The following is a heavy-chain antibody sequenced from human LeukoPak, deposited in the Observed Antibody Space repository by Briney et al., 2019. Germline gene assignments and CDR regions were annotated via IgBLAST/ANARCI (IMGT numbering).Heavy chain of an antibody. D-gene: IGHD2-15*01. CDR1: GFSVSNNY. CDR2: IYSGGST. V-gene: IGHV3-66*01. CDR3: ASDSYSPKYFQH. Sequence: GGSLRLSCAASGFSVSNNYMSWVRQAPGKGLEWVSVIYSGGSTFYADSVKGRFTISRDTSKKTLYLQMNSLRAEDTAVYYCASDSYSPKYFQHWGQGTLVTVSS. J-gene: IGHJ1*01.